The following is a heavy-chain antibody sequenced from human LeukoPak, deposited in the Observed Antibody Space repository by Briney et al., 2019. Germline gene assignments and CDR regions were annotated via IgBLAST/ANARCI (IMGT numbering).Heavy chain of an antibody. CDR1: GYPFTGYY. V-gene: IGHV1-2*02. D-gene: IGHD4-17*01. J-gene: IGHJ4*02. Sequence: ASVKVSCKASGYPFTGYYIHWVRQAPGQGLEWMGWINPNSGGTNYAQKFQGRVTMTGDTSITTAYMELSRLTSDDTAVYYCAREISDYASAYWGQKTLLTVSS. CDR3: AREISDYASAY. CDR2: INPNSGGT.